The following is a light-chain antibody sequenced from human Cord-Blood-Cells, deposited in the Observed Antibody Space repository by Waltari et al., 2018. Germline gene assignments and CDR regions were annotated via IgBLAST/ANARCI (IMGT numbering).Light chain of an antibody. CDR1: QDISNY. CDR3: QQYDNLPYT. Sequence: DIQMTQSLSSLSASVGDRVTITCQASQDISNYLNWYQQKPGKAPKLLIYDASNLETGVPSRFSGSGSGTDVTFTISSLQPEDIATYYCQQYDNLPYTFGQGTKLEIK. J-gene: IGKJ2*01. V-gene: IGKV1-33*01. CDR2: DAS.